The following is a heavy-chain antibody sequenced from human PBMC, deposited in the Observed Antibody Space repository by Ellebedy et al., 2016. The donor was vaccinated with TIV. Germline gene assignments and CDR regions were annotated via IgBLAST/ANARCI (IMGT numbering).Heavy chain of an antibody. D-gene: IGHD3/OR15-3a*01. Sequence: PGGSLRLSCTGSGFTSGDYSTSWFRPAPGKGLEWVGFIRSKAYGGTTEYAASVKGRFTISRDDSKSIAYLQMNSLKSEDTAVYYFSRDLNWEAWFDPWGQGTLVTVSS. J-gene: IGHJ5*02. CDR2: IRSKAYGGTT. CDR1: GFTSGDYS. V-gene: IGHV3-49*03. CDR3: SRDLNWEAWFDP.